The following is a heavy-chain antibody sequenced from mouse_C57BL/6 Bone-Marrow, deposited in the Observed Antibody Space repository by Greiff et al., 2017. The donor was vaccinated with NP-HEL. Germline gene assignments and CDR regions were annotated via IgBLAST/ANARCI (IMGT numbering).Heavy chain of an antibody. V-gene: IGHV5-17*01. D-gene: IGHD1-1*01. CDR3: AAYYYGSSYGYYYAMDY. Sequence: EVMLVESGGGLVKPGGSLKLSCAASGFTFSDYGMHWVRQAPEKGLEWVAYISSGSSTIYYADTVKGRFTISRDNAKNTLFLQMTSLRSEDTAMYYCAAYYYGSSYGYYYAMDYWGQGTSVTVSS. CDR1: GFTFSDYG. CDR2: ISSGSSTI. J-gene: IGHJ4*01.